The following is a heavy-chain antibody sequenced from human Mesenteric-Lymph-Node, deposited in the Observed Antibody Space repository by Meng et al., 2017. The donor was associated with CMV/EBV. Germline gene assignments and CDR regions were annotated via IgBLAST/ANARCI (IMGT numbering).Heavy chain of an antibody. J-gene: IGHJ4*02. CDR2: IFPSDSDT. CDR3: ARDLPDGRTTSSTYYLDY. V-gene: IGHV5-51*01. D-gene: IGHD2-2*01. Sequence: YSFPPYWIGWVRQMPGKGLEWMGIIFPSDSDTRYSPSFQGQVTISADKSISTVYLQWSSLKASDTAMYYCARDLPDGRTTSSTYYLDYWGQGTLVTVSS. CDR1: YSFPPYW.